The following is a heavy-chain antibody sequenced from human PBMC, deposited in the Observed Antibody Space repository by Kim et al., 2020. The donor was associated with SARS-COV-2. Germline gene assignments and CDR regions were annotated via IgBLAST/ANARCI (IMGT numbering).Heavy chain of an antibody. CDR2: ISWNSANI. D-gene: IGHD3-10*01. J-gene: IGHJ6*02. V-gene: IGHV3-9*01. CDR3: AKDNYYYASGAMDV. CDR1: RFTFGDFT. Sequence: GGSLRLSCAASRFTFGDFTMHWVRQAPGEGLEWVSSISWNSANIDYAGSVKGRFTISRDNAKNSLYLQMNSLRPEDTALYYCAKDNYYYASGAMDVWGQGTTVIVSS.